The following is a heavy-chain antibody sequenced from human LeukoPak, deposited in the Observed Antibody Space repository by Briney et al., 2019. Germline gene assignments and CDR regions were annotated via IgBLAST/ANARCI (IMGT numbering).Heavy chain of an antibody. CDR2: ISPSGDIT. V-gene: IGHV3-23*01. D-gene: IGHD3-10*01. Sequence: GVTLRLSCAASGFIFSSHGMNWVRQAPGKGLEWVSGISPSGDITYYADSVKGRFTISRDNAKNSLYLQMNSLRAEDTAVYYCAKVEATYYYGSGSPYSPYWGQGTLVTVSS. CDR1: GFIFSSHG. J-gene: IGHJ4*02. CDR3: AKVEATYYYGSGSPYSPY.